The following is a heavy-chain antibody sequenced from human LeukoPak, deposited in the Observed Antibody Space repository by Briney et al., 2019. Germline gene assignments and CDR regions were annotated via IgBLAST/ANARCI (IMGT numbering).Heavy chain of an antibody. Sequence: SETLSLTCTVSGGSISSSSYYWCWIRQPPGKGLEWIGSIYYSGSTYYNPSLKSRVTVSVDTSKNQFSLKLSSVTAADTAVYYCARRALKWSTAFDYWGQGTLVTVSS. CDR2: IYYSGST. J-gene: IGHJ4*02. CDR3: ARRALKWSTAFDY. D-gene: IGHD5-18*01. CDR1: GGSISSSSYY. V-gene: IGHV4-39*01.